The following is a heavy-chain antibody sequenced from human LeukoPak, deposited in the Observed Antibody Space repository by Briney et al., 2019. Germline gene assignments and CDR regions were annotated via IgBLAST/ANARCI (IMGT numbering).Heavy chain of an antibody. CDR3: ARDLRNYYDSSGYSPFGY. CDR1: GGSISSYY. D-gene: IGHD3-22*01. V-gene: IGHV4-59*12. Sequence: SETLSLTCTVSGGSISSYYWSWIRQPPGKGLEWIGYIYYSGSTNYNPSLKSRVTISVDTSKNQFSLKLSSVTAADTAVYYCARDLRNYYDSSGYSPFGYWGQGTLVTVSS. CDR2: IYYSGST. J-gene: IGHJ4*02.